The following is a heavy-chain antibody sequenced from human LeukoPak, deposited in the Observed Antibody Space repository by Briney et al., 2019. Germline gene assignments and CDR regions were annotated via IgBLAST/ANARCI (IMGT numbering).Heavy chain of an antibody. CDR1: GFTFSTYE. Sequence: GGSLRLSCAASGFTFSTYEMNWVRQAPGKGLEWVAVISYDGSNKYYADSVKGRFTISRDNSKNTLYLEMNSLRPEDTAVYYCARDRRWLQYSDYWGQGTLVTVSS. D-gene: IGHD5-24*01. CDR2: ISYDGSNK. CDR3: ARDRRWLQYSDY. V-gene: IGHV3-30*04. J-gene: IGHJ4*02.